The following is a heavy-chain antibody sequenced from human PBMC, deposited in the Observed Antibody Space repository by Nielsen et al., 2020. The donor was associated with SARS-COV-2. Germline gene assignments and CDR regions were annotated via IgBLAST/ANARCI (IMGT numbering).Heavy chain of an antibody. V-gene: IGHV4-59*01. J-gene: IGHJ6*03. CDR3: ARDGGAPYYHTDV. CDR1: GDSISGYH. D-gene: IGHD3-16*01. CDR2: MSYSGTT. Sequence: SETLSLTCTVSGDSISGYHWSWIRQSPGKGLEWIGYMSYSGTTNYNPSLRGRVTISTDTSKNQFSLNLASVTAADTAVYYCARDGGAPYYHTDVWGKGTTVTVSS.